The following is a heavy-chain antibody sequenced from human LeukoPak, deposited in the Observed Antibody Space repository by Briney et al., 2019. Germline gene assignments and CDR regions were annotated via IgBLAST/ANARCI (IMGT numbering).Heavy chain of an antibody. CDR3: ARGGIFWSGYYRGIDY. D-gene: IGHD3-3*01. Sequence: SETLSLTCTVSGGSISSDGYYWNWIRQPPGKGLEWIAYIYHGGSTYSNPSLKSRVTISVDRSKNQFSLRLTSVTAADTALYYCARGGIFWSGYYRGIDYWGQGTLVTVSS. J-gene: IGHJ4*02. CDR2: IYHGGST. CDR1: GGSISSDGYY. V-gene: IGHV4-30-2*01.